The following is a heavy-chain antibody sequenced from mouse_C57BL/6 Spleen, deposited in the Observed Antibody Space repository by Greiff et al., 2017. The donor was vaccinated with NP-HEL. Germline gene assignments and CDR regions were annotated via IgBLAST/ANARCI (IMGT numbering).Heavy chain of an antibody. Sequence: DVQLVESGGGLVQPGGSLSLSCAASGFTFTDYYMSWVRQPPGKALEWLGFIRNKANGYTTEYSASVKGRFTISRDNSQSILYLQMNALRAEDSATYYCARYDLVFDYWGQGTTLTVSS. CDR1: GFTFTDYY. CDR2: IRNKANGYTT. J-gene: IGHJ2*01. V-gene: IGHV7-3*01. CDR3: ARYDLVFDY.